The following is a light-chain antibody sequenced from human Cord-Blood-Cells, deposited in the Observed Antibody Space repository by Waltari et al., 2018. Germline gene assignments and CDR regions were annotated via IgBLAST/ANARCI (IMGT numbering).Light chain of an antibody. CDR3: QQYGSTPRT. Sequence: EIVLTQSPGTLSLSPGERATLSCRASQSVSSSYLAWYQQKPGQAPRLLIYGASSRATGIPDRFSGSGSGTDFTLTISSLEPVDFAVYYCQQYGSTPRTFGQGTKVEIK. V-gene: IGKV3-20*01. CDR2: GAS. J-gene: IGKJ1*01. CDR1: QSVSSSY.